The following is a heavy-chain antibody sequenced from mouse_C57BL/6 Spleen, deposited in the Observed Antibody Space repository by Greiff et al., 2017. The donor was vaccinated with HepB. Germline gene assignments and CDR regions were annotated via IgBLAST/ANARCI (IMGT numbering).Heavy chain of an antibody. V-gene: IGHV5-17*01. CDR2: ISSGSSTI. J-gene: IGHJ4*01. Sequence: EVQRVESGGGLVKPGGSLKLSCAASGFTFSDYGMHWVRQAPEKGLEWVAYISSGSSTIYYADTVKGRFTISRDNAKNTLFLQMTSLRSEDTAMYYCARGGYYGGSYAMDYWGQGTSVTVSS. CDR3: ARGGYYGGSYAMDY. CDR1: GFTFSDYG. D-gene: IGHD2-3*01.